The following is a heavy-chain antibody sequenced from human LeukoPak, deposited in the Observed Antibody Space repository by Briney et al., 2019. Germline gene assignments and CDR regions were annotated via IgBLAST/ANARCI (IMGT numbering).Heavy chain of an antibody. Sequence: SETLSLTCAVYGGSSSGYYWSWIRQPPGKGLEWIGEINHSGSTNYNPSLKSRVTISVDTSKNQFSLKLSSVTAADTAVYYCASIYSGYDLWGQGTLVTVSS. D-gene: IGHD5-12*01. CDR2: INHSGST. CDR1: GGSSSGYY. V-gene: IGHV4-34*01. J-gene: IGHJ4*02. CDR3: ASIYSGYDL.